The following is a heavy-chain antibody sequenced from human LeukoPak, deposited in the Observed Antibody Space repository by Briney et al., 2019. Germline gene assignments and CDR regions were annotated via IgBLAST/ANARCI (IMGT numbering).Heavy chain of an antibody. J-gene: IGHJ4*02. CDR3: ARAAPRYCSGGSCYWSYFDY. Sequence: PGGSLRLSCAASGFTFSSYAMSWIRQAPGKGLEWVSYISSSGSTIYYADSVKGRFTISRDNAKNSLYLQMNSLRAEDTAVYYCARAAPRYCSGGSCYWSYFDYWGQGTLVTVSS. CDR2: ISSSGSTI. CDR1: GFTFSSYA. V-gene: IGHV3-11*04. D-gene: IGHD2-15*01.